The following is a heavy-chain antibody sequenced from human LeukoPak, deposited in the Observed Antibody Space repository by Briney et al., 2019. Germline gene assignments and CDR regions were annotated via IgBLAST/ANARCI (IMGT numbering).Heavy chain of an antibody. Sequence: GGSLRLSCAASGFTFSNYWMKWVRQAPGKGLEWVANINEDESQKYYVDSAKGRFTISRDNAKNSLYLQMNSLRAEDTAVYYCARLMGSAGSPYFQHWGQGTLVTVSS. J-gene: IGHJ1*01. D-gene: IGHD3-16*01. CDR1: GFTFSNYW. CDR2: INEDESQK. CDR3: ARLMGSAGSPYFQH. V-gene: IGHV3-7*03.